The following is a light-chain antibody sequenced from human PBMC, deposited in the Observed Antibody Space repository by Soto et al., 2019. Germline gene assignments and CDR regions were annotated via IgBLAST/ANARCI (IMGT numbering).Light chain of an antibody. CDR3: QQYGSTPPYT. CDR1: HSVSSSY. Sequence: EIVLTQSPGTLSLSPGERATLSCRASHSVSSSYLAWYQQKPGQAPMRLIYGASSRAASIPDRFSGSGSGADFTLNISRLETDDFAAYYCQQYGSTPPYTFGHGTKLEIK. J-gene: IGKJ2*01. V-gene: IGKV3-20*01. CDR2: GAS.